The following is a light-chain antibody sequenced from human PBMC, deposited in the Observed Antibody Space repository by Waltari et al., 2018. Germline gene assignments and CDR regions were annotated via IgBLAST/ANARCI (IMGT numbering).Light chain of an antibody. J-gene: IGKJ2*01. CDR1: HSLRSN. CDR2: GAS. V-gene: IGKV3-15*01. CDR3: QQYNNWPPFT. Sequence: EIVMTQSPATLSVSPGARVTLSCRASHSLRSNLAWYQQKPGQAPRLLIYGASTRATGIPARFSGSGSGTEFTLTISSLQSEDFAVYYCQQYNNWPPFTFGQGTKLEIK.